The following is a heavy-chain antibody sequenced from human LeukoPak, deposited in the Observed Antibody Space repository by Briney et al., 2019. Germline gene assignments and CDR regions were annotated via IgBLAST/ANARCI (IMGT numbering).Heavy chain of an antibody. Sequence: GGSLRLSCAASGFTFSSYAMSWVRQAPGKGLEWVSAISGSGGSTYYADSVKGRFTISRDNSKNTLYLQMNSLRAEDTAVYYCAKDQVQDSSGYYPLYYFDYWGQGTLVTVSS. V-gene: IGHV3-23*01. J-gene: IGHJ4*02. D-gene: IGHD3-22*01. CDR1: GFTFSSYA. CDR2: ISGSGGST. CDR3: AKDQVQDSSGYYPLYYFDY.